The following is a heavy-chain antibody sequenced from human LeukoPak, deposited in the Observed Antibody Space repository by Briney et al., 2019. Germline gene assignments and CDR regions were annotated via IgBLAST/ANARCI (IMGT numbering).Heavy chain of an antibody. CDR1: GGSISSSSYY. V-gene: IGHV4-39*07. D-gene: IGHD1-26*01. Sequence: SETLSLTCTVSGGSISSSSYYWGWIRQPPGKGLEWIGSIYYSGSTYYNPSLKSRVTISVDTSKNQFSLKLSSVTAADTAVYYCARERHAIEWELPLPDYWGQGTLVTVSS. CDR3: ARERHAIEWELPLPDY. CDR2: IYYSGST. J-gene: IGHJ4*02.